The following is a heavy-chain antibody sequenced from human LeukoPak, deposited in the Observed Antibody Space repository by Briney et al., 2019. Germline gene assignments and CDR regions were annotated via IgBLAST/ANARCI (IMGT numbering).Heavy chain of an antibody. CDR1: GGSISSRGFY. J-gene: IGHJ6*03. CDR2: IYYTGAT. D-gene: IGHD1-14*01. Sequence: PSETLSLTCTVSGGSISSRGFYWSWIRQLPGKGLEWIGYIYYTGATYYKPSLNSRVTMSVDTSQNQFSLRMSSMTAADTAVYYCARAGLGIENYYYYMDLWGKGTTVIVSS. V-gene: IGHV4-31*03. CDR3: ARAGLGIENYYYYMDL.